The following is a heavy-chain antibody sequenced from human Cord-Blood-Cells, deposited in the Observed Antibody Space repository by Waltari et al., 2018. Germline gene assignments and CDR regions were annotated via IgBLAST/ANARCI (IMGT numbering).Heavy chain of an antibody. CDR1: GFTFSNAW. J-gene: IGHJ4*02. CDR2: IKSKTDGGTT. CDR3: TTYFSSGSYYVDY. V-gene: IGHV3-15*01. D-gene: IGHD1-26*01. Sequence: EVQLVESGGGLVKPGGSLRLSCAASGFTFSNAWMSWVRQAPGKGLEWVGRIKSKTDGGTTDYAAPVKGRFTISREDSKNTLYLQMNSLKTEDTAVYYCTTYFSSGSYYVDYCGQGTLVTVSS.